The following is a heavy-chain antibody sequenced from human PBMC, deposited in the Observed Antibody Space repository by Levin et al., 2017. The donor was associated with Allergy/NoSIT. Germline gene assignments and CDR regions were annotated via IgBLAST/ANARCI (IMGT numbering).Heavy chain of an antibody. CDR3: ARGLVYSSGWYNY. CDR2: IKQDGSEK. J-gene: IGHJ4*02. D-gene: IGHD6-19*01. Sequence: GESLKISCAASGFTFRSYWMSWVRQAPGKGLEWVANIKQDGSEKYYVDSVKGRFTISRDNAKNSLYLQMNSLRAEDTAVYYCARGLVYSSGWYNYWGQGILVTVSS. CDR1: GFTFRSYW. V-gene: IGHV3-7*01.